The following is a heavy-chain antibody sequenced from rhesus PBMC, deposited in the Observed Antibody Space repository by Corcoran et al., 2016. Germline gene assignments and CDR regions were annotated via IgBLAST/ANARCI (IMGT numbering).Heavy chain of an antibody. D-gene: IGHD6-31*01. CDR1: GYTSTDYY. V-gene: IGHV1-111*02. Sequence: EVQLVQSGAEGKKPGASVKISCKASGYTSTDYYLHWGRQAPGNGLEWVGRVDPEDGEATHAQKFQDRVTITADTSTDTAYMELSSLRSEDTAVYYCATRRIATTGILFDYWGQGVLVTVSS. J-gene: IGHJ4*01. CDR3: ATRRIATTGILFDY. CDR2: VDPEDGEA.